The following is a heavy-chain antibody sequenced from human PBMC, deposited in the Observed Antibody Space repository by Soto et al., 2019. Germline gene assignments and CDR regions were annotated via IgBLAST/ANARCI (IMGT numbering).Heavy chain of an antibody. V-gene: IGHV1-2*04. D-gene: IGHD6-19*01. CDR3: ARGRSGWYGGIYYFDY. Sequence: VASVKVSCKASGYTFTGYYMHWVRQAPGQGLEWMGWINPNSGGTNYAQKFQGWVTMTRDTSISTAYMELSRLRSDDTAVYYCARGRSGWYGGIYYFDYWGQGTLVTVSS. CDR2: INPNSGGT. CDR1: GYTFTGYY. J-gene: IGHJ4*02.